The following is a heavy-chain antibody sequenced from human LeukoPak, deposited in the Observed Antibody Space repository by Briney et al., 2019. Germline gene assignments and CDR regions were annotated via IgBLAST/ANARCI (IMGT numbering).Heavy chain of an antibody. Sequence: GGSLRLSCAASGFTFSSYAIHWVRQAPGKGLEYVSAISSNGGSTYYANSVKGRFTISRDNSKNTLYLQMGSLRAEDMAVYYCARDVRWFGESYFDYWGQGTLVTVSS. CDR3: ARDVRWFGESYFDY. CDR2: ISSNGGST. D-gene: IGHD3-10*01. CDR1: GFTFSSYA. J-gene: IGHJ4*02. V-gene: IGHV3-64*01.